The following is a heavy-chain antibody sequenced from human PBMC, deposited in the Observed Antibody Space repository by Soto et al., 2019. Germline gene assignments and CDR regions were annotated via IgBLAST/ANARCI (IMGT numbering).Heavy chain of an antibody. CDR3: ARLGGGTTSVYYYYMDV. V-gene: IGHV4-59*01. D-gene: IGHD1-26*01. CDR2: IYYSGST. J-gene: IGHJ6*03. Sequence: SETLSLTCTVSVGSIRNYYWSWIRQPPGKRQEWIGYIYYSGSTNYNPSLKSRVTISLDTSKNQFSLKLSSVTAADTAVYYCARLGGGTTSVYYYYMDVWGKGTTVTVSS. CDR1: VGSIRNYY.